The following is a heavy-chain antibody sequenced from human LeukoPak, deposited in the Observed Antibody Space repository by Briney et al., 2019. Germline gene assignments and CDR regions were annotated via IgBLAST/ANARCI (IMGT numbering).Heavy chain of an antibody. CDR2: IYHSGST. J-gene: IGHJ5*02. D-gene: IGHD3-22*01. Sequence: SGTLSLTCAVSGGSISSSNWWSWVRQPPGKGLEWIGEIYHSGSTNYNPSLKSRVTISVDKSKNQFSLKLSSVTAADTAVYYCARDRDYYDSYNWFDPWGQGTLVTVSS. CDR3: ARDRDYYDSYNWFDP. CDR1: GGSISSSNW. V-gene: IGHV4-4*02.